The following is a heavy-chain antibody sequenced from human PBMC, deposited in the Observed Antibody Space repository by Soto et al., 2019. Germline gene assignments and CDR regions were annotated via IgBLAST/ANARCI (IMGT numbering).Heavy chain of an antibody. V-gene: IGHV4-4*07. CDR1: DGSINSDY. J-gene: IGHJ3*02. D-gene: IGHD2-2*01. Sequence: QVQLQESGPGLVKPSETLSLTCSVSDGSINSDYWTWIRQSAGKGLEWIGRISTSGRTTYNPSLKSLVTMSIDTSRNQFSLTLISVTAADTALYYCARLHLPALQGAFDIWGQGTMVTVSS. CDR3: ARLHLPALQGAFDI. CDR2: ISTSGRT.